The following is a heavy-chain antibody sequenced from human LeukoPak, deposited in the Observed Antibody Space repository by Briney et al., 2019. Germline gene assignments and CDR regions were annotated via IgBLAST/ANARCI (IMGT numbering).Heavy chain of an antibody. CDR2: IKQDGSEK. J-gene: IGHJ4*02. Sequence: PGGSLRLSCAASGFTFSSYGMHWVRQAPGKGLEWVANIKQDGSEKYYVDSVKGRFTISRDNAKNSLYLQMNSLRAEDTAVYYCARDPDPYYFDYWGQGTLVTVSS. CDR1: GFTFSSYG. CDR3: ARDPDPYYFDY. V-gene: IGHV3-7*01.